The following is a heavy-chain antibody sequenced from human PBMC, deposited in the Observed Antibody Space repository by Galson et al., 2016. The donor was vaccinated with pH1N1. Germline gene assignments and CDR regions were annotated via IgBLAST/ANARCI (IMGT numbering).Heavy chain of an antibody. CDR2: ISTSKGNT. CDR3: ARDQNWNLDY. CDR1: GYTFTTFG. D-gene: IGHD1-1*01. J-gene: IGHJ4*02. Sequence: SVKVSCKASGYTFTTFGNSWVRQAPGKGLEWLGWISTSKGNTKNAQRLLDRVTMTRDTSTSTVFMELTSLRSDDTAIYYCARDQNWNLDYWGQGTLVTVSS. V-gene: IGHV1-18*01.